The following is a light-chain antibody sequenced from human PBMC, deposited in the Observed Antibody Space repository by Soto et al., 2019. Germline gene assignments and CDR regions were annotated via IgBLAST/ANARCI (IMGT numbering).Light chain of an antibody. Sequence: QSVLTQPASVSGSPGQSTTISCTGTSSDVGGYNEVSWYQQRPGKAPKLMIYDVSNRPSGVSNRFSGSKSGNTASLTISGLQAEDEAYYYCSSHAAGSTLIFGGVTKLTVL. CDR1: SSDVGGYNE. CDR2: DVS. CDR3: SSHAAGSTLI. J-gene: IGLJ2*01. V-gene: IGLV2-14*03.